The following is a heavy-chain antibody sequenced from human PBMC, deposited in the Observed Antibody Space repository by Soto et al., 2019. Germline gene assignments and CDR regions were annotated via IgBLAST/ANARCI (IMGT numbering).Heavy chain of an antibody. D-gene: IGHD2-2*02. CDR2: IYYSGST. V-gene: IGHV4-61*01. CDR1: GGSVSSGSYY. J-gene: IGHJ6*02. CDR3: ASVTRTCISTSCYRYYYGMDV. Sequence: QVQLQESGPGLVKRSETLSLTCTVSGGSVSSGSYYWSWIRQPPGKGLEWIGYIYYSGSTNYNPSLKSRVTISVDTSKNQFSLKLSSVTAADTAVYYCASVTRTCISTSCYRYYYGMDVWGQGTTVTVSS.